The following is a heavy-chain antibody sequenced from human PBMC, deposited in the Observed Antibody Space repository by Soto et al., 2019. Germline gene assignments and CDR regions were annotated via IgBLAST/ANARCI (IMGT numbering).Heavy chain of an antibody. D-gene: IGHD6-13*01. Sequence: QITLKESGPTLVKPTQTLTLTCTFSGFSLSTSGVGVGWIRQPPGKALEWLALIYWDDDKRYRPSLKSRLTIPKDTAKNQVVRTMTNMDPVDTATYYCAHMPAGYSSSWYPLFDYWGEGTLVAVSS. CDR2: IYWDDDK. CDR1: GFSLSTSGVG. J-gene: IGHJ4*02. CDR3: AHMPAGYSSSWYPLFDY. V-gene: IGHV2-5*02.